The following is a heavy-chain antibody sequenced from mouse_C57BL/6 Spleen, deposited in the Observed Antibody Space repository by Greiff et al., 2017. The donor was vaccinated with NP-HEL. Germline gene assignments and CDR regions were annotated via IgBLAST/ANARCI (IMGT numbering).Heavy chain of an antibody. CDR3: ARSEEASLYGSRTGWFAY. Sequence: QVQLKESGAELVKPGASVKLSCKASGYTFTEYTIHWVKQRSGQGLERIGWFYPGSGSIKYNEKFKDKATLTADKSASTVYMELSRLTSEDSAVYFCARSEEASLYGSRTGWFAYWGQGTLVTVCA. CDR2: FYPGSGSI. J-gene: IGHJ3*01. D-gene: IGHD1-1*01. V-gene: IGHV1-62-2*01. CDR1: GYTFTEYT.